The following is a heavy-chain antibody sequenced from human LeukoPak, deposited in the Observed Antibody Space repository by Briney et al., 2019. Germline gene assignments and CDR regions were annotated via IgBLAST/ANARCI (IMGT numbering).Heavy chain of an antibody. CDR1: GYTLTELS. J-gene: IGHJ3*02. Sequence: GASVKVSCKVSGYTLTELSMHWVRQAPGKGLEWMGGFDPEDGETIYAQKFQGRVTMTEDTSTDTAYMELSSLRSEDTAVYYCATRDPDFEKYQLLLRDAFDIWGQGTMVTVSS. CDR2: FDPEDGET. CDR3: ATRDPDFEKYQLLLRDAFDI. D-gene: IGHD2-2*01. V-gene: IGHV1-24*01.